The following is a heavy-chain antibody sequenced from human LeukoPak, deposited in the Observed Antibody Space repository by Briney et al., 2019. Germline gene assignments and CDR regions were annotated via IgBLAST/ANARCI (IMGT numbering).Heavy chain of an antibody. J-gene: IGHJ4*02. Sequence: SVKVSCKASGGTFSSYAISWVRQAPGQGLEWMGGIIPIFGTANYAQKFQGRVTITADKSTSTAYMELSSLRSEDTAVYYCASGTTVSSSAAASFDYWGQGTLVTVSS. V-gene: IGHV1-69*06. CDR2: IIPIFGTA. D-gene: IGHD6-13*01. CDR3: ASGTTVSSSAAASFDY. CDR1: GGTFSSYA.